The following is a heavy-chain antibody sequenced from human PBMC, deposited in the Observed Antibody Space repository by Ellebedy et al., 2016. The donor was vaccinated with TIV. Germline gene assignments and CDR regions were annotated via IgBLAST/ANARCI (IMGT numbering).Heavy chain of an antibody. CDR2: SSSSSYYI. CDR3: ARDLDYYYGMDV. J-gene: IGHJ6*02. V-gene: IGHV3-21*01. Sequence: PGGSLRLSCAASGFTFSSYSMNWVRQAPGKGLEWVSSSSSSSYYIYYADSVKGRFTFSRDNAKNSLYLQMSSLRAEDTAVYYCARDLDYYYGMDVWGQGTTVTVSS. CDR1: GFTFSSYS.